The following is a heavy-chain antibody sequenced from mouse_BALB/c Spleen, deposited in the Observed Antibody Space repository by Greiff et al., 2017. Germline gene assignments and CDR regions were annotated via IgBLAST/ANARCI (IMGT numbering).Heavy chain of an antibody. CDR3: TRDDGNYLAY. CDR1: GFTFSSYT. J-gene: IGHJ3*01. V-gene: IGHV5-6-4*01. CDR2: ISSGGSYT. Sequence: EVQRVESGGGLVKPGGSLKLSCAASGFTFSSYTMSWVRQTPEKRLEWVATISSGGSYTYYPDSVKGRFTISRDNAKNTLYLQMSSLKSEDTAMYYCTRDDGNYLAYWGQGTLVTVSA. D-gene: IGHD2-1*01.